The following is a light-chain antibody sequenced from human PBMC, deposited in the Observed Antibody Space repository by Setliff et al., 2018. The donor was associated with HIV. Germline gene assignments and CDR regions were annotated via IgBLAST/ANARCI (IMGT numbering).Light chain of an antibody. CDR3: CSNTGSNTYV. V-gene: IGLV2-23*01. CDR2: QAS. Sequence: QSVLTQPASVSGSPGQSITISCTGTSGDVGRYNLVSWYQQQPGKPPKLMIYQASKRPSGVSNRFSDSKSGNTASLTISGLQAEDEADYYCCSNTGSNTYVFGTGTKVTVL. CDR1: SGDVGRYNL. J-gene: IGLJ1*01.